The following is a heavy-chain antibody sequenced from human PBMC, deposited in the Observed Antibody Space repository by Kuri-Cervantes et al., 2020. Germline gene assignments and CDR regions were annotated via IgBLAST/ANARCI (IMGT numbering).Heavy chain of an antibody. J-gene: IGHJ4*02. CDR3: VRGKNGFDS. CDR1: GFTFSDHY. CDR2: GRNKANSYTT. D-gene: IGHD2-8*01. Sequence: GGSLRLSCAVSGFTFSDHYMDWVRQAPEKGLEWLCRGRNKANSYTTEYAASVKGRFAISRDDSKNLLYLQMSSLKTEDTAVYYCVRGKNGFDSWGQGTLVTVSS. V-gene: IGHV3-72*01.